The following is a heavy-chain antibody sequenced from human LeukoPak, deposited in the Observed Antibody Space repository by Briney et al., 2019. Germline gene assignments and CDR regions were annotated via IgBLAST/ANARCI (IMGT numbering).Heavy chain of an antibody. CDR1: RYTFTSYY. J-gene: IGHJ3*02. CDR2: INPSGGST. D-gene: IGHD3-10*01. Sequence: VSVKASCTASRYTFTSYYMNWVPQAPGHRLRGMGIINPSGGSTSYAQKFQGRVTMTSDMSTSTVYIELSSPRSEDPARYYCSIHDPHSGSCVYFPPVAFDIGGQGTSVTVSS. V-gene: IGHV1-46*01. CDR3: SIHDPHSGSCVYFPPVAFDI.